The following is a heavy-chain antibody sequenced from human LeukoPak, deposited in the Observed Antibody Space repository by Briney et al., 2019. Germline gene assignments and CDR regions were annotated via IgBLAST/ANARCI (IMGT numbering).Heavy chain of an antibody. J-gene: IGHJ3*02. D-gene: IGHD6-13*01. CDR1: GFTFSAYG. V-gene: IGHV3-23*01. CDR3: ARAYGSSWYLRAAFDI. Sequence: GGSLRLSCAASGFTFSAYGMSWVRQAPGKGLEWVSTITTSGDATYYADSVKGRFTISRDNSKSTLYLQMNSLRAEDTAVYYCARAYGSSWYLRAAFDIWGQGTMVTVSS. CDR2: ITTSGDAT.